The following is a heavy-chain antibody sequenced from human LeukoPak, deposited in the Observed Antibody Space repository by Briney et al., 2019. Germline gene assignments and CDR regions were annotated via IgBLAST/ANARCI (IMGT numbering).Heavy chain of an antibody. CDR2: IYWDDDK. V-gene: IGHV2-5*02. D-gene: IGHD3-10*01. CDR3: ARLTEITRVRGVIRALFDY. Sequence: SGPTLVKPTQTLTLTCTFSGFSLSPSGVGVGWIRQPPGKALEWLALIYWDDDKRYSPSLKSRLTITKDTSKNQVVLTMTDMDPVDTATYCCARLTEITRVRGVIRALFDYWGQGTLVTVSS. CDR1: GFSLSPSGVG. J-gene: IGHJ4*02.